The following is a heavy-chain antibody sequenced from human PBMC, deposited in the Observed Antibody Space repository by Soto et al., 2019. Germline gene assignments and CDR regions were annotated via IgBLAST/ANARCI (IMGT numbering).Heavy chain of an antibody. CDR3: ARGRGSGWYFDY. V-gene: IGHV4-34*01. J-gene: IGHJ4*02. D-gene: IGHD6-19*01. CDR2: INHSGST. Sequence: QVQLQQWGAGLLKPSETLSLTCAVYGGSFSGYYWSWIRQPPGKGLEWIGEINHSGSTNYNPSLKSRGTISVDTSKNQFSLKLSSVTAADTAVYYCARGRGSGWYFDYWGQGTLVTVSS. CDR1: GGSFSGYY.